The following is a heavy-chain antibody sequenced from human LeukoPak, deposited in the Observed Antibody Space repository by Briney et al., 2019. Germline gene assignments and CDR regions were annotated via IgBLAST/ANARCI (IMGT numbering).Heavy chain of an antibody. CDR2: ISSSGSTI. J-gene: IGHJ5*02. D-gene: IGHD1-26*01. CDR3: AKSGSGSFVSFDP. V-gene: IGHV3-11*01. Sequence: PGGSLRLSCAASGFTVSSNYMSWVRQAPGKGLEWVSYISSSGSTIYYADSVKGRFTISRDNAKNSLYLQMNSLRAEDTAVYYCAKSGSGSFVSFDPWGQGTLVTVSS. CDR1: GFTVSSNY.